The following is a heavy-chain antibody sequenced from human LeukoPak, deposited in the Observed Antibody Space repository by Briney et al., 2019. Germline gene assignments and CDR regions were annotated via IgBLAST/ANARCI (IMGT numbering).Heavy chain of an antibody. V-gene: IGHV1-18*01. CDR2: ISAYNGNT. J-gene: IGHJ4*02. CDR1: GYTFTSYG. CDR3: ARDTMVRGVIGVFDY. D-gene: IGHD3-10*01. Sequence: ASVKVSCKASGYTFTSYGISWVRQAPGQGLEWMGWISAYNGNTNYAQKLQGRVTMTTDTSTSTAYMELSSLRSEDTAVYYCARDTMVRGVIGVFDYWGQGTLVTVSS.